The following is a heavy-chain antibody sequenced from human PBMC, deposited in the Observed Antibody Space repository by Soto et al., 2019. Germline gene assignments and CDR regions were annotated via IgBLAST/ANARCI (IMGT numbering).Heavy chain of an antibody. CDR2: ISGSGGST. CDR3: AKGVGLRYYFDY. V-gene: IGHV3-23*01. D-gene: IGHD4-17*01. J-gene: IGHJ4*02. Sequence: HPGGSLRRACVASGFPFSSYAMSWVRQAPGKGLEWVSAISGSGGSTYYADSVKGRFTISRDNSKNTLYLQMNSLRAEDTAVYYCAKGVGLRYYFDYWGQGTWVTVPS. CDR1: GFPFSSYA.